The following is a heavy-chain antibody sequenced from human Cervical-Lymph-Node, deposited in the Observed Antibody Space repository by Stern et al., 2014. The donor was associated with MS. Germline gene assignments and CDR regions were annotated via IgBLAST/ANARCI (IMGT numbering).Heavy chain of an antibody. CDR2: ISGSGGSR. V-gene: IGHV3-23*01. CDR3: AKQYFDSSGYSYYYGMDV. J-gene: IGHJ6*02. CDR1: GLTFNKYA. Sequence: LQPGGSLRLSCAASGLTFNKYAMNWVRQAPGKGLEWVSTISGSGGSRYYADSVKGRFTISRDNSENTLYLQMHSLRAEDTAIYYCAKQYFDSSGYSYYYGMDVWGQGTTVTVSS. D-gene: IGHD3-22*01.